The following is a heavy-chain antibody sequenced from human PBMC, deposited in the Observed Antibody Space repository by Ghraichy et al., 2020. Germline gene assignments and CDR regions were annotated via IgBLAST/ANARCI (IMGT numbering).Heavy chain of an antibody. Sequence: GGSLRLSCAASGFTFSSYAMSWVRQAPGKGLEWVSAISGSGGSTYYADSVKGRFTISRDNSKNTLYLQMNSLRAEDTAVYYCAKSARKNSPRPEYFDYWGQGTLVTVSS. CDR1: GFTFSSYA. V-gene: IGHV3-23*01. CDR2: ISGSGGST. CDR3: AKSARKNSPRPEYFDY. D-gene: IGHD1-14*01. J-gene: IGHJ4*02.